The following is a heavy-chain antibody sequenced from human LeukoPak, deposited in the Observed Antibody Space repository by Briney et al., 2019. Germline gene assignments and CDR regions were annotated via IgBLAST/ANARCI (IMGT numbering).Heavy chain of an antibody. CDR3: AKYGAPGWSGYCDY. Sequence: SGGSLRLSCAASGFIFSNYAMTWVRQAPGKGLEWVSSISGNAGSTYYIDSVKGRFTISRDNSKNTLFLQMNSLRAEDTGMYYCAKYGAPGWSGYCDYWGQGTLVTVSS. J-gene: IGHJ4*02. D-gene: IGHD4/OR15-4a*01. CDR1: GFIFSNYA. CDR2: ISGNAGST. V-gene: IGHV3-23*01.